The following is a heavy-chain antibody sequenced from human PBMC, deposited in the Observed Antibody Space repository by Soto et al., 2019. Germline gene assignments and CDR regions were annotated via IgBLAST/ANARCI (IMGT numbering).Heavy chain of an antibody. CDR3: ATNYGSGSTHFDY. D-gene: IGHD3-10*01. CDR1: EGTFDFYT. CDR2: FIPMVTMT. Sequence: QVQLVQSGAEMKKPGSSVRVSCTASEGTFDFYTISWVRQAPGKGLEWMGRFIPMVTMTSYAQKFQGRVTITADKSTSTVYMILSSLKSDDTAIYYCATNYGSGSTHFDYWGQGTLVTVSS. J-gene: IGHJ4*02. V-gene: IGHV1-69*02.